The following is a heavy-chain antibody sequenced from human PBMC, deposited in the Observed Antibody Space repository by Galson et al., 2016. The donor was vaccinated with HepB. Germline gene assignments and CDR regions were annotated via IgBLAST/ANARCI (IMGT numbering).Heavy chain of an antibody. CDR2: IAYDASTK. CDR3: AKAMLKYWSIPLSYNMDV. V-gene: IGHV3-30*18. CDR1: EFAFNSYT. Sequence: SLRLSCAVSEFAFNSYTMHWVRQAPGQGLEWVAVIAYDASTKYYTDSVKGRFTISRDNSKNTLYLQMNGLRAEDTAVYYCAKAMLKYWSIPLSYNMDVWGKGTTVTVSS. J-gene: IGHJ6*03. D-gene: IGHD2-8*02.